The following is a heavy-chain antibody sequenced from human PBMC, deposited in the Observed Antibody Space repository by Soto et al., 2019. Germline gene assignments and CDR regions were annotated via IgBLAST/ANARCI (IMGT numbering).Heavy chain of an antibody. Sequence: PGGSLRLSCKASGFTFSNYAMHFVRLAPGKGLDWVAFISYDGSHKYYADSVSGRFTISRDSSQNTLYLQMNSLKTEDTAVYYCASPTTAIDYWGPGTLVTVPS. D-gene: IGHD4-17*01. CDR2: ISYDGSHK. V-gene: IGHV3-30-3*01. CDR1: GFTFSNYA. J-gene: IGHJ4*02. CDR3: ASPTTAIDY.